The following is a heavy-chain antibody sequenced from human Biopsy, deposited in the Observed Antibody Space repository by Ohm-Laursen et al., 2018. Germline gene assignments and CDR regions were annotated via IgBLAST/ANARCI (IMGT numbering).Heavy chain of an antibody. Sequence: SVKVSCKAPGGTFSNYGVNWVRQAPGQGLEWMGWISAYNGHTKFARKFQDRVTMTTDTSTTTAYMDLRSLRSDDTAVYYCARDPHGEGRDYGSYFDYWGQGTLVTVSS. CDR2: ISAYNGHT. CDR3: ARDPHGEGRDYGSYFDY. J-gene: IGHJ4*02. CDR1: GGTFSNYG. V-gene: IGHV1-18*01. D-gene: IGHD4-17*01.